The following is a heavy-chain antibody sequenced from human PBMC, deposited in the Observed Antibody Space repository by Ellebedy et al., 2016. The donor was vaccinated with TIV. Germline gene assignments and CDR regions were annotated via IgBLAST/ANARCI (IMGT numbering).Heavy chain of an antibody. CDR3: ARARYGMDV. Sequence: ASVKVSXKASGNTFTDYYMHWVRQAPGQGLEWMGWINPNSGGTKYAQRFQGWVTMTRDTSINTFYMELSRLRSDDTAVYYCARARYGMDVWGQGTTVTVSS. V-gene: IGHV1-2*04. J-gene: IGHJ6*02. CDR2: INPNSGGT. CDR1: GNTFTDYY.